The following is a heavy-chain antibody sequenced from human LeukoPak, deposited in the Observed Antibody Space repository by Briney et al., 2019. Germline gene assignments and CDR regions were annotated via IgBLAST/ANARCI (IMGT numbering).Heavy chain of an antibody. V-gene: IGHV3-23*01. Sequence: PGGSLRLSCVASGFTFNSYAMSWVRQAPGTGLEWVSTFSGSGGGTYYADSVKGRFTISRDNSKNTLLLQMNSLRAEDTAVYYCAKTYYYDSRGSYYFAYWGQGTLVTVSS. CDR3: AKTYYYDSRGSYYFAY. CDR2: FSGSGGGT. J-gene: IGHJ4*02. CDR1: GFTFNSYA. D-gene: IGHD3-22*01.